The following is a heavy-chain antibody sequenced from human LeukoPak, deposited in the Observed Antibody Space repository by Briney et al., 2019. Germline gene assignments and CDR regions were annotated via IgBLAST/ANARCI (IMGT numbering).Heavy chain of an antibody. D-gene: IGHD5-18*01. CDR3: AKHRGYSYGSLGMDV. Sequence: GRSLRLFCAASGFTFSSYGMHWVRQAPGKGLEWVAVISYDGSNKYYADSVKGRFTISRDNSKNTLYLQMNSLRAEDTAVYYCAKHRGYSYGSLGMDVWGQGTTVTVS. CDR1: GFTFSSYG. CDR2: ISYDGSNK. J-gene: IGHJ6*02. V-gene: IGHV3-30*18.